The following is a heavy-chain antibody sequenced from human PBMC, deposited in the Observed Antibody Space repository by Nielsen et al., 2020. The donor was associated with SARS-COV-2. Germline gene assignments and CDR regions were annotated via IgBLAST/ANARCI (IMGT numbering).Heavy chain of an antibody. Sequence: GESLKISCAVSGFTISNYGMQWVRQAPGKGLEWVATMSHDGRLKWYADSVKGRFTISRDYSKGTLHLQMNSLRADDTAVYYCAKDIRSRYNSGWYCFDYWGRGTLV. CDR2: MSHDGRLK. CDR1: GFTISNYG. V-gene: IGHV3-30*18. D-gene: IGHD6-19*01. J-gene: IGHJ4*02. CDR3: AKDIRSRYNSGWYCFDY.